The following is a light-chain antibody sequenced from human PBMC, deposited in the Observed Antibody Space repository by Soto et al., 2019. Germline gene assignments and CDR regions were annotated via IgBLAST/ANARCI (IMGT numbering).Light chain of an antibody. CDR3: QQTYNSPPT. V-gene: IGKV1-39*01. J-gene: IGKJ1*01. Sequence: DIQMTQSPSSLAASIGDRVTITCRASQSISSYLNWYQHKPGTAPQVLIYDAVNLQSGVPARFSGSGPGTDFTLPISSLKVEEFGTYYCQQTYNSPPTSGQGTKGEIK. CDR2: DAV. CDR1: QSISSY.